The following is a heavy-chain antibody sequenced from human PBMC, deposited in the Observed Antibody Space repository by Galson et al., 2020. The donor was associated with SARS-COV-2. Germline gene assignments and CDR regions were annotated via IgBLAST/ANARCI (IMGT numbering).Heavy chain of an antibody. D-gene: IGHD3-9*01. CDR1: GFTFTSYS. V-gene: IGHV3-21*01. J-gene: IGHJ3*01. Sequence: NSAGSLRLSCAASGFTFTSYSMNWVRQAPGKGLEWVSSISSSSSYIYYDDSVNGRFTISRDNATNSLYLQMNSLRAEDTAVYYCSRDPYYDILTGYDSFWGQGTMVTVAS. CDR2: ISSSSSYI. CDR3: SRDPYYDILTGYDSF.